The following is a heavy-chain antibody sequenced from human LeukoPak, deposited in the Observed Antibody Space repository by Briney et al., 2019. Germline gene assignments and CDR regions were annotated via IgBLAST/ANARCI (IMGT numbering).Heavy chain of an antibody. CDR2: VDHTGST. CDR3: ARLYEYSRNYYYYYYMDV. D-gene: IGHD6-6*01. V-gene: IGHV4-59*12. J-gene: IGHJ6*03. Sequence: SETLSLTCSVSDDSITMYYWTWIRQPPGKGLEWIGYVDHTGSTNFNPSLNGRVSISRDTTKNLFSLRLRSVTAADTAVYYCARLYEYSRNYYYYYYMDVWGKGTTVTVSS. CDR1: DDSITMYY.